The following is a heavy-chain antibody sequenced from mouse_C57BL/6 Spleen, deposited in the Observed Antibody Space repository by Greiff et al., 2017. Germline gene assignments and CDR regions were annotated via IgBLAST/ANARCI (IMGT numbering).Heavy chain of an antibody. V-gene: IGHV3-6*01. CDR3: AREDDYDRAY. CDR2: ISYDGSN. J-gene: IGHJ3*01. CDR1: GYSITSGYY. Sequence: EVQLQQSGPGLVKPSQSLSLTCSVTGYSITSGYYWNWIRQFPGNKLEWMGYISYDGSNNYNPSLKNRISITRDTSKNQFFLKLNSVTTEDTATYYCAREDDYDRAYWGQGTLVTVSA. D-gene: IGHD2-4*01.